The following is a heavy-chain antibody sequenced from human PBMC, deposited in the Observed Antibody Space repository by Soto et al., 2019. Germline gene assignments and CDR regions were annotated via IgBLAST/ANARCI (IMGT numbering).Heavy chain of an antibody. CDR2: ISYDGSNK. CDR3: ETRGIAYYHRSGSRLF. J-gene: IGHJ4*02. V-gene: IGHV3-30*03. Sequence: GGSXRLSCASSGLTLSIYWMRWFRHAPGKGLEWVAVISYDGSNKYYADSVKGRFTIYRENYKNTTYLQMNSIRADDTAVYYCETRGIAYYHRSGSRLFWGQGTLVTVSS. CDR1: GLTLSIYW. D-gene: IGHD3-22*01.